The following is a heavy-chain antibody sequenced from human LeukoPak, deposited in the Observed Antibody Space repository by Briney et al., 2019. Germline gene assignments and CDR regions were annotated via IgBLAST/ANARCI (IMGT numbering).Heavy chain of an antibody. J-gene: IGHJ4*02. Sequence: PGGSLRLSCAASGFTFSSYSMNWVRQAPGKGLEWVSYISSSSSTIYYADSVKGRFTISRDNAKNSLYLQMNSLRAEDTAVYYCARELTGASGDYWGQGTLVTVSS. V-gene: IGHV3-48*01. CDR3: ARELTGASGDY. CDR2: ISSSSSTI. CDR1: GFTFSSYS. D-gene: IGHD7-27*01.